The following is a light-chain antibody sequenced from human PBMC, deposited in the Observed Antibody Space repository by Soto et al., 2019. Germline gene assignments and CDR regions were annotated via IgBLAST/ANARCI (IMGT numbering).Light chain of an antibody. CDR2: GAS. CDR3: QQYGSSPQGT. J-gene: IGKJ3*01. Sequence: EIVLTQSPGTLSLSPGERATLSCRASQSVSSSYLAWYQQKPGQAPRLLIYGASSRATGIPDRFSGSGSGTDFPLTISRLEPEDFAVYSCQQYGSSPQGTFGPGTKVDIK. CDR1: QSVSSSY. V-gene: IGKV3-20*01.